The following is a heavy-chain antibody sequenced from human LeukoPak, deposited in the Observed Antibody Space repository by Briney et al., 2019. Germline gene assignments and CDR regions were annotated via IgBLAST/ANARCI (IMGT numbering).Heavy chain of an antibody. V-gene: IGHV3-20*04. CDR1: GFTFDDYG. D-gene: IGHD2-15*01. Sequence: GGSLRLSCAASGFTFDDYGMSWVRQAPGKGLEWVSGITGSGGSTYYADSLKDRFTISRDNAKNSLYLQMNSLRAEDTAIYYCARDGGRSCSGGGCYVAYWGQGTLVTVSS. J-gene: IGHJ4*02. CDR2: ITGSGGST. CDR3: ARDGGRSCSGGGCYVAY.